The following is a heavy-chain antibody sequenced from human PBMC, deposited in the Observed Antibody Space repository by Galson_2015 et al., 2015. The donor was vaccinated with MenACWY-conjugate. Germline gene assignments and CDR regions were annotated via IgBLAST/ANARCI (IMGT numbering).Heavy chain of an antibody. J-gene: IGHJ6*03. CDR2: IIPIFGTA. Sequence: VKVSCKASGGTFSSYALSWVRQAPGQGLEWLGGIIPIFGTANYAQKFQGRVTITADKSTSTAYMELSSLRSEDTAVYYCARGYCSSTSCYGHYYYYMDVWGKGTTVTVSS. V-gene: IGHV1-69*13. D-gene: IGHD2-2*01. CDR3: ARGYCSSTSCYGHYYYYMDV. CDR1: GGTFSSYA.